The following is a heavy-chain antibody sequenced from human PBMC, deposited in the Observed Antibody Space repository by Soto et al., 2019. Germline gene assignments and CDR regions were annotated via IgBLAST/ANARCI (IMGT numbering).Heavy chain of an antibody. CDR3: ARGSSWSYFDY. CDR1: GYTFTSYA. CDR2: INTAKDNT. J-gene: IGHJ4*02. Sequence: QVQLVQSGAEVKKPGASVKVSCKASGYTFTSYAIHWVRQAPGQRLEWMGRINTAKDNTKYSQKFQGRVTITRDTSASIVYMELSSLRSEDTAVYYCARGSSWSYFDYWGQGTLVTVSS. V-gene: IGHV1-3*04. D-gene: IGHD6-13*01.